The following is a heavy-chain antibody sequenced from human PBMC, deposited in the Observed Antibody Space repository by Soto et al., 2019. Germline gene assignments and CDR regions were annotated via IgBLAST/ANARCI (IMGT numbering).Heavy chain of an antibody. CDR2: ISYDGSNK. V-gene: IGHV3-30-3*01. D-gene: IGHD3-16*01. CDR3: ARAYEGDYFDY. Sequence: QVQLVESGGGVVQPGRSLRLSCAASGFTFSSYAMHWVRQAPGKGLEWVAVISYDGSNKYYADSVKGRFTIPRDNSKNTLYLQMNSRRAEDTAVYYCARAYEGDYFDYWGQGTLVTVSS. CDR1: GFTFSSYA. J-gene: IGHJ4*02.